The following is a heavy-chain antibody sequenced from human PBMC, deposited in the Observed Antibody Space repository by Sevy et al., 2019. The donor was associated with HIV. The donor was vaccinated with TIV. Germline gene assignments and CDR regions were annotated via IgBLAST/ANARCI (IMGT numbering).Heavy chain of an antibody. Sequence: GGSLRLSCAASGFTVNSNYMTWVRQAPGKGLEGVSGCHSDDTTYDADSVKDRFTISSDNFKNTLYLHMSSLRAEDTAVYYCARGKSGYGYALNYWGQGTLVTVSS. D-gene: IGHD5-18*01. CDR2: CHSDDTT. V-gene: IGHV3-66*01. J-gene: IGHJ4*02. CDR3: ARGKSGYGYALNY. CDR1: GFTVNSNY.